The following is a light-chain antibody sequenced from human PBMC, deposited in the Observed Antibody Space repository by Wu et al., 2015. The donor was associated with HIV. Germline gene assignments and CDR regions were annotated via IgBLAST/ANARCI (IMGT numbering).Light chain of an antibody. CDR2: GAV. Sequence: EVEMTQSPVTLSASPGETVSLSCRASQSVNTNLAWYQQKPGQAPRLLIYGAVTRPTGIPARFRGSGSGTEFTLTFTSMESEDSAVYFCQQYNHWPLTFGAGTKVEI. V-gene: IGKV3-15*01. CDR3: QQYNHWPLT. J-gene: IGKJ4*01. CDR1: QSVNTN.